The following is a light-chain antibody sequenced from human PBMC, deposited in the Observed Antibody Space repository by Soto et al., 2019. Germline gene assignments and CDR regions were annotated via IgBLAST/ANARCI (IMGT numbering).Light chain of an antibody. J-gene: IGLJ1*01. Sequence: QSALTQPRSVSGSPGQSVTISCTGTSSDVGGYKYVSWYQQHPGKAPRLMIYDVSKRPSGVPDRFSGSKSGNTASLSISGLQDEDEADYYCCSYAGSYTFEVFGTGTKLTVL. CDR3: CSYAGSYTFEV. CDR1: SSDVGGYKY. CDR2: DVS. V-gene: IGLV2-11*01.